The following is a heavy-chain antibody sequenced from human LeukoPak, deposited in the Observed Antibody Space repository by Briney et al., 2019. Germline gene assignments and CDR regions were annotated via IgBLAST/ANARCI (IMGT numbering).Heavy chain of an antibody. J-gene: IGHJ4*02. CDR2: FDPEDGET. Sequence: ASVKVSCKVSGYTRTELSMHWVRQAPGKGLEWMGGFDPEDGETIYAQKFQGRVTMTEDTSTDTAYMELSSLRSEDTAVYYCATDLGRDTAMVDYWGQGTLVTVSS. V-gene: IGHV1-24*01. CDR3: ATDLGRDTAMVDY. D-gene: IGHD5-18*01. CDR1: GYTRTELS.